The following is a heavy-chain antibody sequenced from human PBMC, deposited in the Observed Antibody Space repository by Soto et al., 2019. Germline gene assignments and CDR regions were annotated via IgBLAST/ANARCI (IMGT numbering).Heavy chain of an antibody. CDR1: GFTVSTSY. J-gene: IGHJ4*02. CDR3: AGGASYYFDY. CDR2: TYSGGTT. Sequence: GGSLRLSCAASGFTVSTSYMTWVRQAPGKGLEWVSITYSGGTTYYADSVKGRFSISRDNSKNTLYVQMNSLRVEDTAVYYCAGGASYYFDYWGQGALVTVSS. V-gene: IGHV3-66*01.